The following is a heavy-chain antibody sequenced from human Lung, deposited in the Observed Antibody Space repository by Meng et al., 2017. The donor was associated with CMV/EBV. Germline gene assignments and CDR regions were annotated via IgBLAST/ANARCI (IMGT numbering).Heavy chain of an antibody. J-gene: IGHJ2*01. CDR2: IRYDGTNT. CDR1: GFTFSSFA. D-gene: IGHD2-2*02. Sequence: GGSLRLSCAASGFTFSSFAMHWVRQAPGKGLQWVAFIRYDGTNTYHADPVKGRFSISRDNSKNTLYLQMNSLRAEDTAVYYCAKGGYCTSSSCYMDWYFDLWGRGTLVTFSS. V-gene: IGHV3-30*02. CDR3: AKGGYCTSSSCYMDWYFDL.